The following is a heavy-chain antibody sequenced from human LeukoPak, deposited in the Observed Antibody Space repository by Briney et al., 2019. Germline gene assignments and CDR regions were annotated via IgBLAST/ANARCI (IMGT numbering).Heavy chain of an antibody. CDR2: IWYDGSNK. V-gene: IGHV3-33*06. CDR1: GFTFSSYG. D-gene: IGHD6-13*01. J-gene: IGHJ4*02. Sequence: GSLRPSCAASGFTFSSYGMHWGRQAPGKGVEGVAVIWYDGSNKYYADSVKGRFTISRDNSKNTLYLQMNSLRAEDTAVYYCAKGGRIAAGGLDYWGQGTLVTVSS. CDR3: AKGGRIAAGGLDY.